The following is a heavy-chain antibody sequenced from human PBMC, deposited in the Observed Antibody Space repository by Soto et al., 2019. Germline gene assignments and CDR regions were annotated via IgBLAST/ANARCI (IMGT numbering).Heavy chain of an antibody. Sequence: GGSLRLSCAASGFTFGSYSMNWVRQAPGKGLEWVSYISSSSSTIYYADSVKGRFTISRDNAKNSLYLQMNSLRAEDTAVYYCAGSVVPAANDYWGQGTLVTVYS. J-gene: IGHJ4*02. D-gene: IGHD2-2*01. V-gene: IGHV3-48*01. CDR2: ISSSSSTI. CDR1: GFTFGSYS. CDR3: AGSVVPAANDY.